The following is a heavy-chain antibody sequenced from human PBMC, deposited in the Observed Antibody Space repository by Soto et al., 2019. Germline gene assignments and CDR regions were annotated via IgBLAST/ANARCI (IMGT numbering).Heavy chain of an antibody. V-gene: IGHV1-69*13. Sequence: GASVKVSCKASGGTFSSYAISWVRQAPGQGLEWMGGIIPIFGTANYAQKFQGRVTITADESTSTAYMELSSLRSEDTAVYYCARPGGFHYGGNSQDYYYYGMDVWGQGTTVTVSS. CDR2: IIPIFGTA. CDR1: GGTFSSYA. J-gene: IGHJ6*02. D-gene: IGHD4-17*01. CDR3: ARPGGFHYGGNSQDYYYYGMDV.